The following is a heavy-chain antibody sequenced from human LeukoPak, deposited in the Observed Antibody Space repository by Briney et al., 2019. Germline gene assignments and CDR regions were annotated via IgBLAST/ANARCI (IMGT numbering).Heavy chain of an antibody. V-gene: IGHV3-9*03. CDR1: GFTFDDYA. J-gene: IGHJ4*02. CDR3: AKGPTTVIGTPWDCFDY. D-gene: IGHD4-17*01. Sequence: KTGRSLRLSCAASGFTFDDYAMHWVRQAPGKGLEWVSGISWNSGSIGYADSVKGRFTISRDNAKNSLYLQMNSLRAEDMALYYCAKGPTTVIGTPWDCFDYWGQGTLVTVSS. CDR2: ISWNSGSI.